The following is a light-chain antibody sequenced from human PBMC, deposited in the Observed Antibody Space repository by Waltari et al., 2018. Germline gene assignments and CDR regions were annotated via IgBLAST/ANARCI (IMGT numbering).Light chain of an antibody. Sequence: QSALPQPASVSGSPGQSIPISCTGTSSDVGGYTYVSWYQQHPGKAPKLMIYDVTTRPSGVSNRFSGSKSVNTASLTISGLQAEDEADYYCSSYTSSSTWVFGGGTKLTVL. CDR1: SSDVGGYTY. V-gene: IGLV2-14*03. J-gene: IGLJ3*02. CDR3: SSYTSSSTWV. CDR2: DVT.